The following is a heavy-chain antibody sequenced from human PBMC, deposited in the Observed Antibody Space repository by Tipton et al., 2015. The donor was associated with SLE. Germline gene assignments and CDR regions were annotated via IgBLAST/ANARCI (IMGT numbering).Heavy chain of an antibody. J-gene: IGHJ4*02. CDR3: ARHAGDYAYFDS. Sequence: TLSLTCTVSGDSISGHYRSWIRQPPGKGLEWIGYIYDSGSTSCNPSLKSRVTISEDTSKQQFSLKLSSLTAADTAVYYCARHAGDYAYFDSWGQGTLVTVSS. CDR2: IYDSGST. V-gene: IGHV4-59*08. CDR1: GDSISGHY. D-gene: IGHD4-17*01.